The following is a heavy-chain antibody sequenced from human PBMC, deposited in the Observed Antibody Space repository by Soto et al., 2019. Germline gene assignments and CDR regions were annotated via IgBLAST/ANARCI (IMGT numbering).Heavy chain of an antibody. V-gene: IGHV1-18*04. CDR2: TSAYNGNT. CDR3: ARGAASHYYDSSGWFAFDI. CDR1: GYTFTSHG. J-gene: IGHJ3*02. Sequence: ASVKVSCKASGYTFTSHGISWVRQAPGQGLEWMGWTSAYNGNTNYAQKLQGRVTMTTDTSTSTAYMELRSLRSDDTAVYYCARGAASHYYDSSGWFAFDIWGQGPRVTVAS. D-gene: IGHD3-22*01.